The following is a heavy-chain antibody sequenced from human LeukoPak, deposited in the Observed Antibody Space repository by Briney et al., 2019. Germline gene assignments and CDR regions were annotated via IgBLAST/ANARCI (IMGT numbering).Heavy chain of an antibody. CDR1: GVSISSSNSY. CDR2: IYHSGST. V-gene: IGHV4-39*07. CDR3: ARETSAAYYYDSSGYRWFDP. D-gene: IGHD3-22*01. Sequence: SETLSLTCTVSGVSISSSNSYWGWIRQPPGKGLEWIGSIYHSGSTYDNPSLKSRVTRSVDTSKNQFSLKLSSVTAADTAVYFCARETSAAYYYDSSGYRWFDPWGQGNRVTVSS. J-gene: IGHJ5*02.